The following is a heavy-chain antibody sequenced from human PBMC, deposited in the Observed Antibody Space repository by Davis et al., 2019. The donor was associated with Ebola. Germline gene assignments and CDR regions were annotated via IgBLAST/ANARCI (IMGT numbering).Heavy chain of an antibody. CDR2: IIPIFGTA. Sequence: AASVKVSCKASGGTFSSYAISWVRQAPGQGLEWMGGIIPIFGTANYAQKFQGRVTITADKSTSTAYMELRSLRSDDTAVYYCARDSFILTGYHRGYFDYWGQGTLVTVSS. D-gene: IGHD3-9*01. V-gene: IGHV1-69*06. CDR3: ARDSFILTGYHRGYFDY. CDR1: GGTFSSYA. J-gene: IGHJ4*02.